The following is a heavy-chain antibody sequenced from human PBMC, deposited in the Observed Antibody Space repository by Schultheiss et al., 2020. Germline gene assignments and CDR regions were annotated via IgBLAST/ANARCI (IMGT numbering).Heavy chain of an antibody. Sequence: GESLKISCAASGFTFSSYGMHWVRQAPGKGLEWVAVIWYDGSNKYYADSVKGRFTISRDNSKNTLYLQMNSLRAEDTAVYYCARTYCSSTSCHPSLDAFDIWGQGTMVTVSS. V-gene: IGHV3-33*01. J-gene: IGHJ3*02. CDR1: GFTFSSYG. CDR3: ARTYCSSTSCHPSLDAFDI. CDR2: IWYDGSNK. D-gene: IGHD2-2*01.